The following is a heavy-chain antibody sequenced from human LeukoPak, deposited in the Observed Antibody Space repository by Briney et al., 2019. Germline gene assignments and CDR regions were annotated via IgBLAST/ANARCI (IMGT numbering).Heavy chain of an antibody. CDR1: GYTFTSYG. D-gene: IGHD3-3*01. J-gene: IGHJ5*02. V-gene: IGHV1-18*01. Sequence: ASVKVSCKASGYTFTSYGISWVRQAPGQGLEWMGWISAYNGNTNYAQKLQGRVTMTTDTSTSTAYMELRSLRSDDTAVYYCARGKIIRFLEWSPSFDPWGQETLVTVSS. CDR2: ISAYNGNT. CDR3: ARGKIIRFLEWSPSFDP.